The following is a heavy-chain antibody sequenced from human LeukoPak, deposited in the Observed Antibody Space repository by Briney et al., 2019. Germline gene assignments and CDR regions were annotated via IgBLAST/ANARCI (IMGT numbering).Heavy chain of an antibody. J-gene: IGHJ6*03. CDR1: GGSITKYF. D-gene: IGHD1-26*01. Sequence: SETLSLTCTVSGGSITKYFWSWIRQPAGKGLEWIGRMYTSGSTKYNPSLKSRVAMSVDTSKNQVSLKLTSVAAADTAVYYCARLSVIVGSTLEYYYYYMDVWGQGTTVTVSS. V-gene: IGHV4-4*07. CDR3: ARLSVIVGSTLEYYYYYMDV. CDR2: MYTSGST.